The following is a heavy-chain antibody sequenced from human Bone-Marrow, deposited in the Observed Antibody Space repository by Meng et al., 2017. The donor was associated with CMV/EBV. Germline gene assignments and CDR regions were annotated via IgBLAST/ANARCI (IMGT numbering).Heavy chain of an antibody. CDR2: INHSGST. J-gene: IGHJ5*02. Sequence: QVQLQRWGAGLFKPSETLSLPCAVYGGSFSGYYWSWIRQPPGKGLEWIGEINHSGSTNYNPSLKSRVTISVDTSKNQFSLKLSSVTAADTAVYYCARANGLTYYDFGRGWFDPWGQGTLVTVSS. CDR1: GGSFSGYY. V-gene: IGHV4-34*01. CDR3: ARANGLTYYDFGRGWFDP. D-gene: IGHD3-3*01.